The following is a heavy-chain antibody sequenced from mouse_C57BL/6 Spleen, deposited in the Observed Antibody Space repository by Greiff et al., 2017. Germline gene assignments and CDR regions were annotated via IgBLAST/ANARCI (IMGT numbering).Heavy chain of an antibody. D-gene: IGHD2-4*01. CDR3: ARDDYDGYWYFDV. CDR2: ISSGSSTI. CDR1: GFTFSDYG. J-gene: IGHJ1*03. Sequence: DVKLQESGGGLVKPGGSLKLSCAASGFTFSDYGMHWVRQAPEKGLEWVAYISSGSSTIYYADTVKGRFTISRDNAKNTLFLQMTSLRSEDTAMYYCARDDYDGYWYFDVWGTGTTVTVSS. V-gene: IGHV5-17*01.